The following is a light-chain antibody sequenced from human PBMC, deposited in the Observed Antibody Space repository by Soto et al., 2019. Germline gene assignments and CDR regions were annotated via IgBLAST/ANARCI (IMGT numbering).Light chain of an antibody. J-gene: IGLJ1*01. V-gene: IGLV1-51*01. Sequence: QSVLTQPPSVSAAPGQKVAISCSGSSSNIGGNSVSWYQQLPGTAPKLLIYDDNKRPSGIPDRFSGSKSGTSATLGITGFQTGDEADYYCGSWDSSLSAYVFGTGTKV. CDR2: DDN. CDR1: SSNIGGNS. CDR3: GSWDSSLSAYV.